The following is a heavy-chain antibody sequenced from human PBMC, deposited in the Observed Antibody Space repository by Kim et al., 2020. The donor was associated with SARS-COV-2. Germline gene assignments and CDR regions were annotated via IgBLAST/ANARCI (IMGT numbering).Heavy chain of an antibody. V-gene: IGHV5-51*01. CDR3: ARHRGRYYYDSSGYYDPAGMDV. D-gene: IGHD3-22*01. CDR1: GYSFTSYW. Sequence: GESLKISCKGSGYSFTSYWIGRVRQMPGKGLEWMGIIYPGDSDTRYSPSFQGQVTISADKSISTAYLQWSSLKASDTAMYYCARHRGRYYYDSSGYYDPAGMDVWGQGTTVTVSS. CDR2: IYPGDSDT. J-gene: IGHJ6*02.